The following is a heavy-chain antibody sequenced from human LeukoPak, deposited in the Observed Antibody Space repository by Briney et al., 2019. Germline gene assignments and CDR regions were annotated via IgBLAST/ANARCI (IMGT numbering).Heavy chain of an antibody. CDR3: ARETTEPGGYWSAQRDGFDI. J-gene: IGHJ3*02. Sequence: TLSLTCTVSGGSISSGSYYWSWIRQPAGKGLEWIGRIYTSGSTNYNPSLKSRVTISVDTSKNQFSLKLSSVTAADTAVYYCARETTEPGGYWSAQRDGFDIWGQGTRVTVSS. CDR2: IYTSGST. D-gene: IGHD2-15*01. V-gene: IGHV4-61*02. CDR1: GGSISSGSYY.